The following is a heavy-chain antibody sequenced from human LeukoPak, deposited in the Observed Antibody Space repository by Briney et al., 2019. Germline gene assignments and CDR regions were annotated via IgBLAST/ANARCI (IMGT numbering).Heavy chain of an antibody. V-gene: IGHV3-23*01. CDR2: ISDSGGST. Sequence: GGSLRLSCAASGFTFSSYGMTWVRQAPGKGLEWVSPISDSGGSTYYADSVKGRFTISRDNSKNTLYLQMNSLRAEDTAIYYCATGAYFDHWGQGTLVTVSS. J-gene: IGHJ4*02. CDR3: ATGAYFDH. CDR1: GFTFSSYG.